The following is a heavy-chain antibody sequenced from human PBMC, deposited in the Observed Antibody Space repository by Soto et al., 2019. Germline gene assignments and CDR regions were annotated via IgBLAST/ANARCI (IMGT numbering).Heavy chain of an antibody. Sequence: QVHLVESGGGVVQPGRSLRLSCAASGFTFSNYGMHWVRQAPGTGLEWVALVLHDGQSKYYADSVKGRFTISRDNSKNTLYLEMNSLRAEDTALYYGARDWRRDAGDDVADYGMDVWGQGTTVTVSS. J-gene: IGHJ6*02. D-gene: IGHD4-17*01. V-gene: IGHV3-33*01. CDR1: GFTFSNYG. CDR2: VLHDGQSK. CDR3: ARDWRRDAGDDVADYGMDV.